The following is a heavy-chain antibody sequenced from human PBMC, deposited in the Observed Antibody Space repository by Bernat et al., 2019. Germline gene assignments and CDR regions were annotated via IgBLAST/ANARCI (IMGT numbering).Heavy chain of an antibody. CDR2: IYPGDSDT. Sequence: EVQLVQSGAEVKKPGESLKISCKGSGYSFTSYWIGWVRQMPGKALEWMGIIYPGDSDTRYSPSFQGQVTISADKSISTAYLQWSSLKASDTAMYYCARRPSSSSWYFNWYFDLWGRGTLVTVSS. V-gene: IGHV5-51*01. D-gene: IGHD6-13*01. CDR3: ARRPSSSSWYFNWYFDL. CDR1: GYSFTSYW. J-gene: IGHJ2*01.